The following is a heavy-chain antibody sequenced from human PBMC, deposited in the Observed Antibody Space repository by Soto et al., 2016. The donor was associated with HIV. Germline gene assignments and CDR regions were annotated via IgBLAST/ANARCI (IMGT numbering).Heavy chain of an antibody. Sequence: EVQLVESGGGLVKPGGSLRLSCAASGFTFSSYSMNWVRQAPGKGLEWVSSISSSSSYIYYADSVKGRFTISRDNAKNSLYLQMNSLRAEDTAVYYCARDDVVYDYSNYVVFQHWGQGTLVTVSS. CDR1: GFTFSSYS. D-gene: IGHD4-4*01. J-gene: IGHJ1*01. CDR3: ARDDVVYDYSNYVVFQH. V-gene: IGHV3-21*01. CDR2: ISSSSSYI.